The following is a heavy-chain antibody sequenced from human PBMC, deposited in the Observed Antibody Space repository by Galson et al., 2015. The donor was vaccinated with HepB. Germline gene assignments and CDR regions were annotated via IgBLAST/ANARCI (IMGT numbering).Heavy chain of an antibody. Sequence: SLRLSCAASGFTFSGHSMNWVRQAPGKGLEWVSSISSSSSYIHYADSVKGRFTISRDNAKNSLYLQMNSLRAEDTAVYYCAREYCSTTSCYAGVFDPWGQGTLVTVSS. CDR1: GFTFSGHS. D-gene: IGHD2-2*01. J-gene: IGHJ5*02. V-gene: IGHV3-21*01. CDR3: AREYCSTTSCYAGVFDP. CDR2: ISSSSSYI.